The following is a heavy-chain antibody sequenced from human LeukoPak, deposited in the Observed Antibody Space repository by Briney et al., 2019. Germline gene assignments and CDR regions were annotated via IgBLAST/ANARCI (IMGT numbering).Heavy chain of an antibody. CDR3: ARGDWVSMDV. CDR2: LYTTGST. J-gene: IGHJ6*04. V-gene: IGHV4-4*07. D-gene: IGHD2-21*01. CDR1: GGTISSYY. Sequence: SETLSLTCTVSGGTISSYYWNWIRQPAGKGLEWIGRLYTTGSTNYNPSLTSRVTMSATSKSQFSLRLRSVTAADTAVYYCARGDWVSMDVWGKGTTVTISS.